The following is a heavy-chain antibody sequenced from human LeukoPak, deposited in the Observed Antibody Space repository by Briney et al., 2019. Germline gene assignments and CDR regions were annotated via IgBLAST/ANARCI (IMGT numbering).Heavy chain of an antibody. Sequence: GGSLRLPCAASGFTFSSYSMNWVRQAPGKGLEWVSSISSSSSYIYYADSVKGRFTISRDNAKNSLYLQMNSLRAEDTAVYYCAREGIAAAGTNYWGQGTLVTVSS. CDR1: GFTFSSYS. CDR3: AREGIAAAGTNY. D-gene: IGHD6-13*01. V-gene: IGHV3-21*01. J-gene: IGHJ4*02. CDR2: ISSSSSYI.